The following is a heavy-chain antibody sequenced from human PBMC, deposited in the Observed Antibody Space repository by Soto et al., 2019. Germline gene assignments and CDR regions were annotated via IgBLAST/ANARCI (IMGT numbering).Heavy chain of an antibody. D-gene: IGHD3-10*01. CDR3: SRGGYSLLDYFDY. V-gene: IGHV1-69*02. CDR2: IIPILGIA. Sequence: QVQLVQSGAEVKKPGSSVKVSCKASGGTFSSYTISWVRQAPGQGLEWMGRIIPILGIANYAQKFQGRVTITADKSTSTAYMELSSLRSEDTAVYYCSRGGYSLLDYFDYWGQGTLVTVSS. J-gene: IGHJ4*02. CDR1: GGTFSSYT.